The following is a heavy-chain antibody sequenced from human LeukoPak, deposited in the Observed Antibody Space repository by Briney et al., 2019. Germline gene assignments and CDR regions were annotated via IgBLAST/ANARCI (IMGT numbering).Heavy chain of an antibody. D-gene: IGHD5-12*01. CDR2: TSGYSNNI. Sequence: PGGSLRLSCSASGFTFSSYTMNWVRQAPGKGPEWVAYTSGYSNNIYYADSLKGRFTISRDNSKKSLYLQMSSLRAEDTAVYYCARGRLRGFTGHDRGDFDLWGQGTLVTVSS. V-gene: IGHV3-21*01. J-gene: IGHJ4*02. CDR3: ARGRLRGFTGHDRGDFDL. CDR1: GFTFSSYT.